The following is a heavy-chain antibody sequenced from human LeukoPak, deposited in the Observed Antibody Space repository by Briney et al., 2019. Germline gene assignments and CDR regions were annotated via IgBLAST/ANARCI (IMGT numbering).Heavy chain of an antibody. Sequence: PGGSLRLSCAASGFTVSSNYMSWVRQAPGKRLEWVSVIYSGGSTYYADSVKGRFTISRDNAKNSLYLQMNSLRAEDTAVYYCARTETFYYYYYMDVWGKGTTVTVSS. J-gene: IGHJ6*03. CDR1: GFTVSSNY. D-gene: IGHD5-24*01. V-gene: IGHV3-53*01. CDR2: IYSGGST. CDR3: ARTETFYYYYYMDV.